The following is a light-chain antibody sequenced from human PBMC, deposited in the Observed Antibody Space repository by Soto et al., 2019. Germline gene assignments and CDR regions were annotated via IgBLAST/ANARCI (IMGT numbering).Light chain of an antibody. V-gene: IGLV2-23*02. Sequence: QSALTQPASVSGSPEQSITISCTGTSSDVGSYDLVSWYQQYPGQAPKLMIYEVSERPSGVSNRFSGSKSGNTASLTISGLLAEDEADYYCCSYAGSSAFPFVFGTGTKLTVL. CDR2: EVS. CDR3: CSYAGSSAFPFV. CDR1: SSDVGSYDL. J-gene: IGLJ1*01.